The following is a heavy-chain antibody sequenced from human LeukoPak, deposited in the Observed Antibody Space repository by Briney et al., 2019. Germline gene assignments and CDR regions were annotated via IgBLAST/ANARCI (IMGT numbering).Heavy chain of an antibody. J-gene: IGHJ4*02. V-gene: IGHV3-21*01. D-gene: IGHD3-9*01. CDR3: ASYEDILTGYFDY. Sequence: GGSLRLSCAASGFTFSREWLSCVRQAPGKGLEWVSSISSSSSYIYYADSVKGRFTISRDNAKNSLYLQMNSLRAEDTAVYYCASYEDILTGYFDYWGQGTLVTVSS. CDR1: GFTFSREW. CDR2: ISSSSSYI.